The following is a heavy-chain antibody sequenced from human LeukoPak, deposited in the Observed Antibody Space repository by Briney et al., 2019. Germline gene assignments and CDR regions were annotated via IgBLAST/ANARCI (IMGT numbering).Heavy chain of an antibody. J-gene: IGHJ4*02. CDR2: ISSSGSTI. CDR3: ARDYGGSSPFDY. D-gene: IGHD4-23*01. V-gene: IGHV3-48*03. CDR1: GFTFSSYE. Sequence: GGSLRLSCAASGFTFSSYEMHWVRQAPGKGLEWVSYISSSGSTIYYADSVKGRFTISRDNTENSLYLQMNSLRAEDTAVYYCARDYGGSSPFDYWGQGTLVTVSP.